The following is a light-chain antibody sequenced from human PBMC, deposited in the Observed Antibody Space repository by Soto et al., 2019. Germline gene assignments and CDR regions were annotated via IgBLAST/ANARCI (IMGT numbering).Light chain of an antibody. V-gene: IGKV3D-20*01. CDR3: QQSYSPPLT. J-gene: IGKJ4*01. CDR1: QSVSSSY. Sequence: EIVLTQSPATLSLSPGERATLSCGASQSVSSSYLAWYQQKPGLAPRLLIYDASSRATGIPDRFSGSGSGTDFTLTISSLQPEDSATYYCQQSYSPPLTFGGGTRVEIK. CDR2: DAS.